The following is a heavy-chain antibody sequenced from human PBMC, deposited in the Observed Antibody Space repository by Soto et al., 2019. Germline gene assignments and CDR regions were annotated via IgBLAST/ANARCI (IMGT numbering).Heavy chain of an antibody. CDR2: IYHSGYT. D-gene: IGHD3-10*01. Sequence: RSETQSLTCTVSGGAISSSSYYWGWIRQPPGKGLEWIGSIYHSGYTHYNPSLKSRVTISIDTSKNQFSLRLSSVTAADTAVYYCAKYMGGTMGDYWGQGTLVTVSS. V-gene: IGHV4-39*01. J-gene: IGHJ4*02. CDR1: GGAISSSSYY. CDR3: AKYMGGTMGDY.